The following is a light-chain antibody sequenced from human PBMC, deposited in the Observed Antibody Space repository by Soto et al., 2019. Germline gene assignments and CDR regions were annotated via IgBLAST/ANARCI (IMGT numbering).Light chain of an antibody. J-gene: IGLJ3*02. CDR1: SSNSGDNH. V-gene: IGLV1-51*01. Sequence: QSVLTQPPSVSAAPGQKVTISCSGSSSNSGDNHVSWYQQFPGTAPKLLIYDNDNRPSGIPDRVSASKSGTSASLAITGLQPGDEADYYCGAWDSSLSAGLFGGGTKVTVL. CDR2: DND. CDR3: GAWDSSLSAGL.